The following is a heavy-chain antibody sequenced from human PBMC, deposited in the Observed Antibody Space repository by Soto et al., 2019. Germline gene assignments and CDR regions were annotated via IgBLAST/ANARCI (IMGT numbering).Heavy chain of an antibody. Sequence: SETLSLTCAVYGGSFSGYYWSWIRQPPGKGLEWIGEINHSGSTNYNPSLKSRVTISVDTSKNQFSLKLSSVTAADTAVYYCARLTYCSSTSCPLQGMDVWGQGTTVTVSS. D-gene: IGHD2-2*01. CDR3: ARLTYCSSTSCPLQGMDV. V-gene: IGHV4-34*01. J-gene: IGHJ6*02. CDR1: GGSFSGYY. CDR2: INHSGST.